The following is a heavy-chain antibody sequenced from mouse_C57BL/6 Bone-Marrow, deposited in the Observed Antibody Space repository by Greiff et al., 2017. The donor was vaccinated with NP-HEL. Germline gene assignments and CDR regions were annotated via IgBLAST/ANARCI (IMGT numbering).Heavy chain of an antibody. CDR1: GYTFTSYW. CDR3: ARRSNWESPPYYAMDY. D-gene: IGHD4-1*01. J-gene: IGHJ4*01. V-gene: IGHV1-55*01. Sequence: VQLKQSGAELVKPGASVKMSCKASGYTFTSYWITWVKQRPGQGLEWIGDIYPGSGSTNYNEKFKSKATLTVDTSSSTAYMQLSSLTSEDSAVYYCARRSNWESPPYYAMDYWGQGTSVTVSS. CDR2: IYPGSGST.